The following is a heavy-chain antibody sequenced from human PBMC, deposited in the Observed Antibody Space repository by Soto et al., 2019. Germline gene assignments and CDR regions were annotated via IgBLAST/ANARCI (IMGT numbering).Heavy chain of an antibody. V-gene: IGHV3-9*01. D-gene: IGHD6-19*01. CDR2: ISWNSGSI. CDR1: GFTFDDYA. CDR3: AKDKRAGYYYYYYGMDV. J-gene: IGHJ6*02. Sequence: SLRLSCAASGFTFDDYAMHWVRQAPGKGLEWVSGISWNSGSIGYADSVKGRFTISRDNAKNSLYLQMNSLRAEDTALYYCAKDKRAGYYYYYYGMDVWGQGTTVTVSS.